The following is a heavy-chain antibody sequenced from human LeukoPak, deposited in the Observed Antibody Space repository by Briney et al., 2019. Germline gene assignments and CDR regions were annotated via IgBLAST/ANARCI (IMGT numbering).Heavy chain of an antibody. D-gene: IGHD3-10*01. V-gene: IGHV3-7*04. Sequence: PGGSLRLSCAASGFTFSGYWMSWVRQAPGKGLEWVANIKQDGSEKYYVDSVKGRFTISRDNAKKSLYLQMNSLRAEDTAVYYCARTLWFGETYFDYWGQGTLVTVSS. CDR3: ARTLWFGETYFDY. CDR2: IKQDGSEK. CDR1: GFTFSGYW. J-gene: IGHJ4*02.